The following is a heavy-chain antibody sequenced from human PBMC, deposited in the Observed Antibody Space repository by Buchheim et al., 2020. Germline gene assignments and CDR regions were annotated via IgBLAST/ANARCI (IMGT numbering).Heavy chain of an antibody. Sequence: EVQLVESGGGLVQPGGSLRLSCAASGFTVSSNYMSWVRQAPGKGLEWVSVIYSGGSTYYADSVKGRFTISRDNSKNTLYLQMNSLRAEDTAVYYCARDLWNYDSSGYWLYYYYYGMDVWGQGTT. CDR3: ARDLWNYDSSGYWLYYYYYGMDV. V-gene: IGHV3-66*02. CDR2: IYSGGST. J-gene: IGHJ6*02. CDR1: GFTVSSNY. D-gene: IGHD3-22*01.